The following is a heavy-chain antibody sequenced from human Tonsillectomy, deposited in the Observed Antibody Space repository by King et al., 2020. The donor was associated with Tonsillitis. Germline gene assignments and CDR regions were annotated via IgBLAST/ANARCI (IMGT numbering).Heavy chain of an antibody. CDR1: GYSFTTYG. D-gene: IGHD3-22*01. V-gene: IGHV7-4-1*02. CDR3: ARDLPLVVFYGNTGYYSY. Sequence: VQLVQSGSELKKPGASVKVSCKASGYSFTTYGMNWVRQAPGQGLEWMGWINTNTGNPTYAQGFTGRFVLSLDTSVSTAYLQISSLKAEDTAVYYCARDLPLVVFYGNTGYYSYGGQGTLVTVSS. CDR2: INTNTGNP. J-gene: IGHJ4*02.